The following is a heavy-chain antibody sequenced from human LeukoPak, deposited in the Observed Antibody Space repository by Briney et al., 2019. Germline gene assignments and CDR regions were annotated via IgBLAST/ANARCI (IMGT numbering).Heavy chain of an antibody. J-gene: IGHJ4*02. CDR3: VTGDDLDD. Sequence: GGSLRLSCTASGFTFINYSMNWVRQAPGKGLEWVGRIKSKPNGGTTDYAAPVKGRFTISRDDSKNTAFLQMNSLKIDDTALYYCVTGDDLDDWGQGTLVTVSS. V-gene: IGHV3-15*01. CDR2: IKSKPNGGTT. CDR1: GFTFINYS. D-gene: IGHD3-10*01.